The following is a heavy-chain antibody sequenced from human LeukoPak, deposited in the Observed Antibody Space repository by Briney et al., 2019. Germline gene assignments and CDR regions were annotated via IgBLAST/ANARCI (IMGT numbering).Heavy chain of an antibody. D-gene: IGHD1/OR15-1a*01. J-gene: IGHJ4*02. CDR3: SRDSPNNNNNIQILDY. Sequence: GGSLRLSCAASGFIVNSNYMSWVRQAPGKGLEWVSVIYSGGTTSYADSVKGRFTISRDNSRNIVYLQMNSLRAEDTAVYYCSRDSPNNNNNIQILDYWGQGTLVTVSS. V-gene: IGHV3-66*01. CDR2: IYSGGTT. CDR1: GFIVNSNY.